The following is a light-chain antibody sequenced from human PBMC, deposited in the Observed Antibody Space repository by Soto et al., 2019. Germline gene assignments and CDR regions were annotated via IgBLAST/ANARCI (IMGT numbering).Light chain of an antibody. V-gene: IGKV1-12*01. CDR1: QGISNY. Sequence: DIQMPQSPSSVSASLGDRFTITCLASQGISNYLAWYQQKPGKAPKLLIYLTSSLQSGVPSRFSGSGSGTDFTLIISSLQPEDFATYYCQQAKSFPWTLGQGTKVDIK. J-gene: IGKJ1*01. CDR3: QQAKSFPWT. CDR2: LTS.